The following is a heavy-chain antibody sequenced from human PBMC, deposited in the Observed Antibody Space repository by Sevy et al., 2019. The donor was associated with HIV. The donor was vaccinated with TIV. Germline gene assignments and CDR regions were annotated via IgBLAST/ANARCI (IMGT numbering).Heavy chain of an antibody. CDR2: VHHGGST. CDR3: ARDSSNYYDSGSHYKTNVAGSAWFDP. V-gene: IGHV4-38-2*02. D-gene: IGHD3-10*01. CDR1: GYSSNRHTY. J-gene: IGHJ5*02. Sequence: SETLSLTCTVSGYSSNRHTYWGWIRQPPGKGLEWLGSVHHGGSTYYNPSLKSRVTISTDTSKNQFSLKLNSVTAADAAVYFCARDSSNYYDSGSHYKTNVAGSAWFDPWGQGTLVTVSS.